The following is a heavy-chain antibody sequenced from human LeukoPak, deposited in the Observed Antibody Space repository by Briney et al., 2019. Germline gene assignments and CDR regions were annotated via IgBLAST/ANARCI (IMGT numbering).Heavy chain of an antibody. V-gene: IGHV4-4*09. J-gene: IGHJ4*02. D-gene: IGHD6-13*01. CDR2: IYTSGSI. Sequence: SETLSLTCTVSGGSISSYYWSWIRQPPGKGLEWIGYIYTSGSINYNPSLKSRVTISVDTSKNQFSLKLSSVTAADTAVYYCARQNPGSWYAYGFDYWGQGTLVTVSS. CDR3: ARQNPGSWYAYGFDY. CDR1: GGSISSYY.